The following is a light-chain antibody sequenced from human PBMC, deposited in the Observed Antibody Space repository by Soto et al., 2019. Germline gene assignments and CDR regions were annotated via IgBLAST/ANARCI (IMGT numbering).Light chain of an antibody. CDR2: EGS. J-gene: IGLJ1*01. CDR1: SSDFKNYNL. CDR3: CSYAGGNTRYV. V-gene: IGLV2-23*01. Sequence: QSALTQPASVSGSPGQSISISCTGTSSDFKNYNLVSWYQQHPGKAPKLMIYEGSKRPSGVSDRFSGSKSGDTASLTISGLQAEDESDYYCCSYAGGNTRYVFGTGTKVTVL.